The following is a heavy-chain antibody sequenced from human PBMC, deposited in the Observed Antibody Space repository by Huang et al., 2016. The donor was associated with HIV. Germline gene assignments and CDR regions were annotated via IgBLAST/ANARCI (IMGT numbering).Heavy chain of an antibody. Sequence: EVQLVQSGVEVKKPGESLKISCKGSGFSFTSYWIGWVRQMPGKGLECMVFTFPGNSKSFYRPAFQGQVTTSADKYTRTAYLQWSSLKASDSAIYYCAIHDSNDFTFDDWGQGTLVAVSS. CDR1: GFSFTSYW. V-gene: IGHV5-51*03. CDR3: AIHDSNDFTFDD. CDR2: TFPGNSKS. J-gene: IGHJ4*02. D-gene: IGHD5-18*01.